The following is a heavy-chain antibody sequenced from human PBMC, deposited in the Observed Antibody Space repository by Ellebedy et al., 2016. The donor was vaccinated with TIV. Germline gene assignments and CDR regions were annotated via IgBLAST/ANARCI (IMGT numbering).Heavy chain of an antibody. V-gene: IGHV4-59*08. Sequence: SETLSLTCTVSGGSISSYYWSWIRQPPGKGLEWIGYIYYSGSTNYNPSLKSRVTISVDTSKNQFSLKLSSVTAADTAVYYCARLTVTSYYYYYGMDAWGQGTTVTVSS. D-gene: IGHD4-17*01. J-gene: IGHJ6*02. CDR1: GGSISSYY. CDR3: ARLTVTSYYYYYGMDA. CDR2: IYYSGST.